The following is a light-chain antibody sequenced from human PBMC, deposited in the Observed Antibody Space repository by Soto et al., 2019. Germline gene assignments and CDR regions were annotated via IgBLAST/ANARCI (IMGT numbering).Light chain of an antibody. CDR3: QQHINWPLT. J-gene: IGKJ4*01. CDR2: DAS. Sequence: EIVLTQSPATLSLSPGERATLSCRASQSVSSYLAWYQQKPGQAPRLLIYDASNRATGIPAGFSGSGSGTDFTLTISSLEPEDFAVYYCQQHINWPLTFGGGTKVEIK. CDR1: QSVSSY. V-gene: IGKV3-11*01.